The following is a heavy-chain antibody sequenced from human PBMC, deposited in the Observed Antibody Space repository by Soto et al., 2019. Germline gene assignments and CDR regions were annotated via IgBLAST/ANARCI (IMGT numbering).Heavy chain of an antibody. CDR1: GGATSSYY. CDR2: IYTSGST. CDR3: ARWTVTTRYFDY. Sequence: SETLSLTCTVSGGATSSYYWSWIRQPAGKGLEWIGRIYTSGSTNYNPSLKSRVTMSVDTSKNQFSLKLSSVTAADTAVYYCARWTVTTRYFDYWGQGTLVTVSS. J-gene: IGHJ4*02. V-gene: IGHV4-4*07. D-gene: IGHD4-17*01.